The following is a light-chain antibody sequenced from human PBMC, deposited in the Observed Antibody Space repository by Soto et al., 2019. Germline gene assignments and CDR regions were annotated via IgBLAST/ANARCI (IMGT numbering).Light chain of an antibody. J-gene: IGKJ5*01. V-gene: IGKV3-11*01. CDR1: QSVSSY. CDR2: DAS. Sequence: EIGLTQSAATLSLSTGEEATLSFRASQSVSSYLAWYQQKPGQAPRLLIYDASNRATGIPARFSGSGSGTDFTLTISSLEPEDFAVYYCQQRSNWPPRATFGQGTRLQI. CDR3: QQRSNWPPRAT.